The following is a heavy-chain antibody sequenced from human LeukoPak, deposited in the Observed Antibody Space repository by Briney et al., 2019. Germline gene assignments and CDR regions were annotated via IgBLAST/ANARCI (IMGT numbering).Heavy chain of an antibody. CDR2: IIPIFGTA. CDR1: GYTFTSYG. V-gene: IGHV1-69*13. D-gene: IGHD5-18*01. Sequence: ASVKVSCKASGYTFTSYGISWVRQAPGQGLEWMGGIIPIFGTANYAQKFQGRVTITADESTSTAYMELSSLRSEGTAVYYCASPLSGYSYGYISYWGQGTLVTVSS. J-gene: IGHJ4*02. CDR3: ASPLSGYSYGYISY.